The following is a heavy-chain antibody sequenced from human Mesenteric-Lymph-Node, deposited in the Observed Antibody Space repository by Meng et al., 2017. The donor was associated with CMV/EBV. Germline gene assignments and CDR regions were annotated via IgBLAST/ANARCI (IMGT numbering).Heavy chain of an antibody. CDR3: ARDGSYSLDY. J-gene: IGHJ4*02. V-gene: IGHV3-33*01. CDR1: GFTFSSYG. D-gene: IGHD1-26*01. CDR2: IWYDGRNK. Sequence: GESLKISCAASGFTFSSYGMHWVRQAPGKGLEWVAVIWYDGRNKDYADSVKGRFTISRDDGTNTLYLQMNSLTTEDSALYYCARDGSYSLDYWGQGTLVTVSS.